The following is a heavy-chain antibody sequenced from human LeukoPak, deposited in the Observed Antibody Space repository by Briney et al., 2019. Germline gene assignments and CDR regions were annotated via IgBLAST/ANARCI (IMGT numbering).Heavy chain of an antibody. CDR3: AKDLSAINDYGDYGSDY. Sequence: GGSLRLSCAASGFTFSSYGMHWVRQAPGKGLEWVAVISYDGSNKYYADSVKGRFTISRDNSKNTLYLQMNSLRAEDTAVYYCAKDLSAINDYGDYGSDYWGQGILVIVSS. CDR1: GFTFSSYG. J-gene: IGHJ4*02. D-gene: IGHD4-17*01. CDR2: ISYDGSNK. V-gene: IGHV3-30*18.